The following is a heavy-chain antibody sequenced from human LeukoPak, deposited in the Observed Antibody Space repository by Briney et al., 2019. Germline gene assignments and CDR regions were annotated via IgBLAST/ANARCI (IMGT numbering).Heavy chain of an antibody. V-gene: IGHV3-21*01. CDR1: GFTFSSYS. J-gene: IGHJ4*02. CDR3: VKRGPNNSGLDY. Sequence: GGSLRLSCAASGFTFSSYSFNWVRQAPGKGLEWVASITSTSTYIYYADSVQGRFAVSRDNAKNSLYLQMNSLRAEDTAVFYCVKRGPNNSGLDYWGQGTLVTVSS. D-gene: IGHD5-12*01. CDR2: ITSTSTYI.